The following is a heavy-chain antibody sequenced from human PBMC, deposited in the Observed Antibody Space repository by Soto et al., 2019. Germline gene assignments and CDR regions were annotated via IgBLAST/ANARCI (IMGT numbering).Heavy chain of an antibody. CDR3: ARDRAAARPYYYYGMDV. J-gene: IGHJ6*02. D-gene: IGHD6-6*01. Sequence: QVQLVQSGAEVKKPGSSVKVSCKASGGTFSSYAISWVRQAPGQGLEWMGGIIPIFGTANYAQKLQGRVTITADESTSTAYIELSSLRSEDTAVYYCARDRAAARPYYYYGMDVWGQGTTVTVSS. CDR2: IIPIFGTA. V-gene: IGHV1-69*01. CDR1: GGTFSSYA.